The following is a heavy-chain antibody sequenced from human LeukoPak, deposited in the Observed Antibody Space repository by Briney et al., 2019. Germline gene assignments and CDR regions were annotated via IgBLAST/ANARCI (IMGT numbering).Heavy chain of an antibody. CDR2: IIPIFGTA. CDR1: GGTFSSYA. Sequence: GASVKVSCKASGGTFSSYAISWVRQAPGQGLEWMGGIIPIFGTANYAQKFQGRVTITADESTSTAYMELSSLRSEDTAVYYCARTGLYDILTGYYWDYYYGMDVWGQGTTVTVSS. J-gene: IGHJ6*02. D-gene: IGHD3-9*01. V-gene: IGHV1-69*13. CDR3: ARTGLYDILTGYYWDYYYGMDV.